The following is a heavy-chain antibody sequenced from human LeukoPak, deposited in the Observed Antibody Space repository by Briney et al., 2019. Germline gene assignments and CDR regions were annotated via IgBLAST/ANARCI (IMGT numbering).Heavy chain of an antibody. CDR1: GFIFSSYA. D-gene: IGHD3-10*01. J-gene: IGHJ6*03. CDR3: ARGGYYYGSGSYQYYYYYMDV. CDR2: ISYDGSNK. Sequence: GGSLRLSCAASGFIFSSYAMHWVRQAPGKGLEWVAVISYDGSNKYYADSVKGRFTISRDNSKDTLYLQMNSLRAEDTAVYYCARGGYYYGSGSYQYYYYYMDVWGKGTTVTISS. V-gene: IGHV3-30*04.